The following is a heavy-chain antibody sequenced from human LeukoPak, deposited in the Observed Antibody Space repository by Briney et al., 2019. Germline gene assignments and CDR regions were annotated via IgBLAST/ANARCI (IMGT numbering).Heavy chain of an antibody. Sequence: GGSLRLSCTASGFTFSSYAMSWVRQAPGKGLEWVSVISGSGGRTYYADSVKGRFTISRDNSKNTLYVQMNSLRAEDTAVYYCAKDLLAATIDYYFDYWGQGTLVTVSS. CDR3: AKDLLAATIDYYFDY. CDR2: ISGSGGRT. V-gene: IGHV3-23*01. CDR1: GFTFSSYA. D-gene: IGHD5-12*01. J-gene: IGHJ4*02.